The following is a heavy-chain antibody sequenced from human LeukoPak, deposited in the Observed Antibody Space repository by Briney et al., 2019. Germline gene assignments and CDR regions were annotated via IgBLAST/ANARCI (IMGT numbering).Heavy chain of an antibody. D-gene: IGHD1-26*01. J-gene: IGHJ4*02. CDR3: AASHSDAGATIFDY. V-gene: IGHV1-24*01. CDR2: FDPEDGET. Sequence: ASVKVSCKVSGYTLTELPMHWVRQAPGKGLEWMGGFDPEDGETIYAQKFQGRVTMTEDTSTDTAYMELSSLRSEDAAVYYCAASHSDAGATIFDYWGQGTLVTVSS. CDR1: GYTLTELP.